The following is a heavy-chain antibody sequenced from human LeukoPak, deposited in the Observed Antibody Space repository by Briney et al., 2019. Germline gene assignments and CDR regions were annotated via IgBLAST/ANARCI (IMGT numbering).Heavy chain of an antibody. V-gene: IGHV3-48*03. CDR1: GFTFSSYE. CDR3: ARMPGRMIA. D-gene: IGHD3-22*01. J-gene: IGHJ5*02. Sequence: GGSLRLSCAASGFTFSSYEMNWVRQAPGKGLEWVSYISSSGSTIYYVDSVKGRFTISRDNAKNSLYLQMNSLRAEDTAVYYCARMPGRMIAWGQGTLVTVSS. CDR2: ISSSGSTI.